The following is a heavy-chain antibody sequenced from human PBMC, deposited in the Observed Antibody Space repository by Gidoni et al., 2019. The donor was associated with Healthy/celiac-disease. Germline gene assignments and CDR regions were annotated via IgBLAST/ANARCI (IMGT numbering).Heavy chain of an antibody. V-gene: IGHV4-34*01. Sequence: QVQLQQWGAGLLKPSETLSLPCAVYGGSFSGYYWSWIRQPPGKGLEWIGEINHSGSTNYNPSLKSRVTISVDTSKNQFSLKLSSVTAADTAVYYCARGPRVVVVVAATRNYWYFDLWGRGTLVTVSS. CDR3: ARGPRVVVVVAATRNYWYFDL. D-gene: IGHD2-15*01. CDR1: GGSFSGYY. J-gene: IGHJ2*01. CDR2: INHSGST.